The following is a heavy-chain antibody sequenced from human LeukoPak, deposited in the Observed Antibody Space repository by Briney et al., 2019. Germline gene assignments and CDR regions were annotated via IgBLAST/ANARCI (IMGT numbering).Heavy chain of an antibody. CDR1: GGSFSGYY. Sequence: SETLSLTCAVYGGSFSGYYWSWIRQPPGKGLEWIGEINHSGSTNYNPSLKSRVTISVDTSKNQFSLKLSSVTAADTAVYYCARLDRYYYDSSGYYDYWGQGTLVTVSS. CDR2: INHSGST. J-gene: IGHJ4*02. D-gene: IGHD3-22*01. CDR3: ARLDRYYYDSSGYYDY. V-gene: IGHV4-34*01.